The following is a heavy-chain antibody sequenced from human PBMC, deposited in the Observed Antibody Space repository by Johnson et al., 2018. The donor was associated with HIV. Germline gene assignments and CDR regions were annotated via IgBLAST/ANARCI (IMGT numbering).Heavy chain of an antibody. CDR2: IWYDGSNK. D-gene: IGHD1-26*01. CDR1: GFTFSSYG. Sequence: QVQLVESGGGVVQPGRSLRLSCAASGFTFSSYGMHWVRQAPGKGLEWVAVIWYDGSNKYYADSVKGRFTISRDNSKNTLYLQMNSLRAEDTAVYYGAKKGRAGAEGGVGAFDIWGQGTTVTVSS. CDR3: AKKGRAGAEGGVGAFDI. J-gene: IGHJ3*02. V-gene: IGHV3-33*06.